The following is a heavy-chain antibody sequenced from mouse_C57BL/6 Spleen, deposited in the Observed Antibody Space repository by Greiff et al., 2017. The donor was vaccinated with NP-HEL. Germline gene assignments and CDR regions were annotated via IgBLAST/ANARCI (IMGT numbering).Heavy chain of an antibody. CDR1: GYTFTSYW. V-gene: IGHV1-64*01. CDR3: ARSGSFYYAMDY. J-gene: IGHJ4*01. D-gene: IGHD1-1*01. CDR2: IHPNSGST. Sequence: QVQLQQPGAELVKPGASVKLSCKASGYTFTSYWMHWVKQRPGQGLEWIGMIHPNSGSTNYNEKFKSKATLTVDKSYSTAYMQLSSLTSEDSAVYYCARSGSFYYAMDYWGQGTSVTVSS.